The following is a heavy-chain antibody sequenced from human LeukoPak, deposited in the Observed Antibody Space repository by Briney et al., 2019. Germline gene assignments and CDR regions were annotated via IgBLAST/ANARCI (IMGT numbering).Heavy chain of an antibody. V-gene: IGHV1-69*04. D-gene: IGHD3-22*01. CDR3: ARGVRDYYDSSGYYEYFQH. J-gene: IGHJ1*01. CDR2: IIPILGIA. CDR1: GGTFSSYA. Sequence: SVKVSCKASGGTFSSYAISWVRQAPGQGLEWMGRIIPILGIANYAQKFQGRVTIIADKSTSTAYMELSSLRSEDTAVYYCARGVRDYYDSSGYYEYFQHWGQGTLVTVSS.